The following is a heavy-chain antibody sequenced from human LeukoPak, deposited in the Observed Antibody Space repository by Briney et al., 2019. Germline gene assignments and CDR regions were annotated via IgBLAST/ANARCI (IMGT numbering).Heavy chain of an antibody. D-gene: IGHD6-6*01. CDR3: ARRPVGYSSSPNFDY. CDR2: IYHSGST. J-gene: IGHJ4*02. Sequence: SETLSLTCAVSGGSISSGGYSWSWIRQPPGKGLEWIGYIYHSGSTYYNPSLKSRVTISVDRSKNQFSLKLSSVTAADTAVYYCARRPVGYSSSPNFDYWGQGTLVTVSS. V-gene: IGHV4-30-2*01. CDR1: GGSISSGGYS.